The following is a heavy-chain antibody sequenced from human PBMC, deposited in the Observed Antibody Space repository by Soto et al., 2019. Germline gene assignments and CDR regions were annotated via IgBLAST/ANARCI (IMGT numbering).Heavy chain of an antibody. J-gene: IGHJ3*02. CDR1: GYTLTELS. CDR3: ATDRGGVRYFDSNGDAFDI. D-gene: IGHD3-9*01. V-gene: IGHV1-24*01. CDR2: FDPEDGET. Sequence: ASVKVSCKVSGYTLTELSMHWVRQAPGKGLEWMGGFDPEDGETIYAQKFQGRVTMTEDTSTDTAYMELSSLRSEDTAVYYCATDRGGVRYFDSNGDAFDIWGQGTMVTVSS.